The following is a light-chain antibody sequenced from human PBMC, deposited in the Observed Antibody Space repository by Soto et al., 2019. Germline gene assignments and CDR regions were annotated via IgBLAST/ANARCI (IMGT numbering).Light chain of an antibody. V-gene: IGKV1-5*03. CDR3: QQYNSYLYT. Sequence: DIHMTQSPSTLSASVGDRVTITCRARQSISSWLAWYQQKPGKAPKLLIYKASSLECVVPSRFSGSGSGTEFTLTISSLQPDDFATYYCQQYNSYLYTFGQGTKLEIK. J-gene: IGKJ2*01. CDR2: KAS. CDR1: QSISSW.